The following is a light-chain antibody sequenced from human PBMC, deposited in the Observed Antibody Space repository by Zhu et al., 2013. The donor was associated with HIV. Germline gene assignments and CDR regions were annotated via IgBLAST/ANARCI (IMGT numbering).Light chain of an antibody. J-gene: IGLJ1*01. CDR3: CSYAGGLYV. V-gene: IGLV2-23*02. Sequence: QSALTQPASVSGSPGQSITISCTGVSSHFGRYNLVSWYQQHPGKVPKLMIYEVSNRPSGVPNRFSGSKSGNTASLTISGLQPEDEADYYCCSYAGGLYVFGTGTWVSVL. CDR1: SSHFGRYNL. CDR2: EVS.